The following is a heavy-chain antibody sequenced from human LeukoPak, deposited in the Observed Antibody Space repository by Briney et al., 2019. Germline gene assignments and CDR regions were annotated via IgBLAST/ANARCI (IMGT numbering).Heavy chain of an antibody. D-gene: IGHD4-17*01. Sequence: GGSLRLSCAASGFTFSNAWMSWVRQAPGKGLEWEGFIRSKAYGGTTEYAASVKGRFTISRDDSKSIAYLQMNSLKTEDTAVYYCTRAVGGPTVTTPDYYYYYGMDVWGKGTTVTVSS. V-gene: IGHV3-49*04. CDR2: IRSKAYGGTT. CDR1: GFTFSNAW. J-gene: IGHJ6*04. CDR3: TRAVGGPTVTTPDYYYYYGMDV.